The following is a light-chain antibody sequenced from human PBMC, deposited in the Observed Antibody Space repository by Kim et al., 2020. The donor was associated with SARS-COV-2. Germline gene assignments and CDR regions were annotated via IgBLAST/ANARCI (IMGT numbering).Light chain of an antibody. V-gene: IGLV3-19*01. Sequence: ALGQTVRITCQGDRLRAYYASWYQQKPGQAPLLVIFDNNNRPSGIPDRFSASRSGNTASLVITGAQGEDEADYYCGSRDTPAMNAVFGGGTQLTVL. CDR1: RLRAYY. CDR2: DNN. CDR3: GSRDTPAMNAV. J-gene: IGLJ3*02.